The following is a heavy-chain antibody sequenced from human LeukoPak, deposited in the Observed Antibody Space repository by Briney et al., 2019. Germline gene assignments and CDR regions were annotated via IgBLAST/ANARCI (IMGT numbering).Heavy chain of an antibody. CDR1: GFTFSSSY. D-gene: IGHD3-10*01. V-gene: IGHV3-64*01. J-gene: IGHJ4*02. CDR2: ISPSGDSK. CDR3: ARGLYYGSGQYYFDY. Sequence: GGALRLSCAASGFTFSSSYMHWVREAPGKGLEYVSAISPSGDSKYYTNSMKGRFPISRDNSKNTLFLQTSSLTAEDMAVYYCARGLYYGSGQYYFDYWGQGTLVTVSS.